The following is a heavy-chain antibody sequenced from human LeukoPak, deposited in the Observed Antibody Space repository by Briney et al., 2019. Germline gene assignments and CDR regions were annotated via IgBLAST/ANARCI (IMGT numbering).Heavy chain of an antibody. CDR3: ARDRDNTKWYSWFDP. J-gene: IGHJ5*02. CDR1: GDSVSSNSAA. CDR2: TYYRSKWYN. V-gene: IGHV6-1*01. Sequence: SQTLSLTCAISGDSVSSNSAAWNWIRQSPSRGLERLGRTYYRSKWYNDYAVSVKSRITINPDTSKNQFSLKLNSVTAADTAVYYCARDRDNTKWYSWFDPWGQGTLVTVSS. D-gene: IGHD2-15*01.